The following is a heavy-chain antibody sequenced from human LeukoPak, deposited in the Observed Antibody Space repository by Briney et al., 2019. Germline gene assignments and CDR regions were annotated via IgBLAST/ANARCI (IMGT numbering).Heavy chain of an antibody. Sequence: PSETLSLTCTVSGGSISSYYWSWIRQPPGKGLEWIGYIYYSGSTNYNPSLKSRVTISVDTSKNQFSLKLSSVTAADTAVYYCARVKVRGFRSYYFDYRGQGTLVTVSS. CDR3: ARVKVRGFRSYYFDY. V-gene: IGHV4-59*01. J-gene: IGHJ4*02. D-gene: IGHD3-10*01. CDR2: IYYSGST. CDR1: GGSISSYY.